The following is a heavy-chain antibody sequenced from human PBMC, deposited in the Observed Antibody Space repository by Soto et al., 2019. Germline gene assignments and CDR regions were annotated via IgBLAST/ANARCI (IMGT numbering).Heavy chain of an antibody. J-gene: IGHJ4*02. Sequence: QLQLQESGPGLVKPSETLSLTCTVSGGSISSSGYYWGWIRQPPGKGLEWIGSIYYSGDTYFYPSLRSRVTISVDTSKNQFSLKLSSVTAADTAMYYCVRGGRYYMQETYYFDYWGQGTLATVSS. V-gene: IGHV4-39*01. CDR1: GGSISSSGYY. D-gene: IGHD3-10*01. CDR3: VRGGRYYMQETYYFDY. CDR2: IYYSGDT.